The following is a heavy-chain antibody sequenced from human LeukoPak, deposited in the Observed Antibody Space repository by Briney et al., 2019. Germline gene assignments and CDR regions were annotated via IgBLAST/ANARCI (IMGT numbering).Heavy chain of an antibody. CDR1: GASVSSGSYY. V-gene: IGHV4-61*01. CDR3: ARDRRYSGYDGLDY. D-gene: IGHD5-12*01. Sequence: PSETLSLTCTVSGASVSSGSYYWSWVRQPPGKGLEWIGYIYYSESTNSNPSLKSRVTISVDTSKNQFSLKLSSVTAADTAVYYRARDRRYSGYDGLDYWGQGTLVTVSS. CDR2: IYYSEST. J-gene: IGHJ4*02.